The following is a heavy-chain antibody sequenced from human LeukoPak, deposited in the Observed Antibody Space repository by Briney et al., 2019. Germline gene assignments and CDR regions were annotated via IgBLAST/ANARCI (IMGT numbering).Heavy chain of an antibody. J-gene: IGHJ4*02. D-gene: IGHD3-22*01. V-gene: IGHV4-39*01. CDR2: IYYSGST. CDR1: GGSISSSIYY. CDR3: ARHLEVVVITLWSPYYFDY. Sequence: TSETLSLTCTVSGGSISSSIYYWGWIRQPPGKGLEWIGSIYYSGSTYYNPSLKSRVTISVDTSKNQFPLKLSSVTAADTAVYYCARHLEVVVITLWSPYYFDYWGQGTLVTVSS.